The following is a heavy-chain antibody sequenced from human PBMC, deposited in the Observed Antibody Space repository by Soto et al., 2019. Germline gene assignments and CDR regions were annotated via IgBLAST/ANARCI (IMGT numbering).Heavy chain of an antibody. Sequence: SETLSLTCAVSGASISSGGAYYWSWIRQHPGKGLEWIGYIYYSGSTYYNPSLKSRVNISIDTSRNQFSLRLSSVTAADTAIYFCASLHCSSVACYLSHYAMDVWGQGTTVTVSS. V-gene: IGHV4-31*11. CDR1: GASISSGGAYY. J-gene: IGHJ6*02. D-gene: IGHD2-2*01. CDR3: ASLHCSSVACYLSHYAMDV. CDR2: IYYSGST.